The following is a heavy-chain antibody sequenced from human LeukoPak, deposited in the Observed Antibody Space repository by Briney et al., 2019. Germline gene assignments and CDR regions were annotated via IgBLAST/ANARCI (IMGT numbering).Heavy chain of an antibody. V-gene: IGHV3-30*18. CDR1: GFTFSSYG. Sequence: GGSLRLSCAASGFTFSSYGMHWVRQAPGKGLEWVAVISYDGSNKYYADSVKGRFTISRDNSKNTLYLQMNSLRAEDTAVYYCAKDVVRAVAGFEYYYYGMDVWGQGTTVTVSS. CDR2: ISYDGSNK. D-gene: IGHD6-19*01. CDR3: AKDVVRAVAGFEYYYYGMDV. J-gene: IGHJ6*02.